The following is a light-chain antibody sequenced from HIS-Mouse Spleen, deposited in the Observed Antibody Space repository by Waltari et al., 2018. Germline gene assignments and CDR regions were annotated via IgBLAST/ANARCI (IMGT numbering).Light chain of an antibody. CDR3: SSYTSSSTYV. Sequence: QSALTQPASVSGSPGPSITISCTGTSSDVGGYNYVSWYQQHPGKAPKLMIYDVSNRASGVSNRFSGSKSGNTASLNISGLQAEDEADYYCSSYTSSSTYVFGTGTKATVL. CDR2: DVS. CDR1: SSDVGGYNY. J-gene: IGLJ1*01. V-gene: IGLV2-14*03.